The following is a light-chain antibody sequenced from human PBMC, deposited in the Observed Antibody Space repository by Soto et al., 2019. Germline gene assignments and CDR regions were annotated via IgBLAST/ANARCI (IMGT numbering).Light chain of an antibody. CDR1: QSVSSFY. J-gene: IGKJ1*01. V-gene: IGKV3-20*01. CDR2: GAS. Sequence: EIVLTQSPGTLALSPGERATLSCRASQSVSSFYLVWYQQKPGQAPRLLIYGASSRATGIPDRFSGSGSGTDFTLTITRLEPEDFAVYYCQQYGSPWTFGQGTKVEIK. CDR3: QQYGSPWT.